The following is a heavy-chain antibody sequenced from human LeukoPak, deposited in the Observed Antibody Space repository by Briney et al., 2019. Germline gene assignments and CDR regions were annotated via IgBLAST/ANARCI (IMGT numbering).Heavy chain of an antibody. CDR3: ARDIRQLVVY. J-gene: IGHJ4*02. CDR1: GASLSSYY. Sequence: ETLSLTCSVSGASLSSYYWDWLRQPPGKGLEWVSSISSSSSYIYYADPVKGGFTISRDNDKNSPDLQMNILRAETTVVYYCARDIRQLVVYWGQGTLVTVSS. D-gene: IGHD6-6*01. V-gene: IGHV3-21*01. CDR2: ISSSSSYI.